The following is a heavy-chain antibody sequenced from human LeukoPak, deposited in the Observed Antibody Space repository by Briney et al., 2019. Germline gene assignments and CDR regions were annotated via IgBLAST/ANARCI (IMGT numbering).Heavy chain of an antibody. CDR1: GFTFSSYW. D-gene: IGHD6-13*01. J-gene: IGHJ3*02. Sequence: PGGSLRLSCAASGFTFSSYWMHWVRQAPGKGLVWVSRINSDGSSTSYADSVKGRFTISRDNSKNTLYLQMNSLRAEDTAVYYCAKALGSQQLTLGAFDIWGQGTMVTVSS. CDR2: INSDGSST. V-gene: IGHV3-74*01. CDR3: AKALGSQQLTLGAFDI.